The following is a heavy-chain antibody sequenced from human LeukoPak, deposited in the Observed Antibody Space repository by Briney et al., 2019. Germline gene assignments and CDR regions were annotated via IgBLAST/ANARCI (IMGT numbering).Heavy chain of an antibody. D-gene: IGHD4-17*01. CDR3: ARQIDYGFDN. J-gene: IGHJ4*02. CDR2: IISDGSST. Sequence: PGGSLRLSCAASGFTLSGYWVHWVRQAPGKGLVWVSRIISDGSSTYSADSVKGRFTISRDNAKNTLYLQMNSPRAEDTAVYYCARQIDYGFDNWGQGTLVTISS. CDR1: GFTLSGYW. V-gene: IGHV3-74*01.